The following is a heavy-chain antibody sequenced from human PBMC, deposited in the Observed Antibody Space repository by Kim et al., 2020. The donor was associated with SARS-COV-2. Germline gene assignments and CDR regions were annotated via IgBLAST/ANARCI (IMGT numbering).Heavy chain of an antibody. J-gene: IGHJ4*02. CDR3: ARDSVYYYDSSGYYLDPTDY. CDR1: GYTFTSYA. D-gene: IGHD3-22*01. Sequence: ASVKVSCKASGYTFTSYAMHWVRQAPGQRLEWMGWINAGNGNTKYSQKFQGRVTITRDTSASTAYMELSSLRSEDTAVYYCARDSVYYYDSSGYYLDPTDYWGQGTLVTVSS. V-gene: IGHV1-3*01. CDR2: INAGNGNT.